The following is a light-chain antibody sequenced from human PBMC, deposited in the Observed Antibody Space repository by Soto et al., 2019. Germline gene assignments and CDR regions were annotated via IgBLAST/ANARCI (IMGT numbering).Light chain of an antibody. Sequence: QPVLTQPPSASGTPVQRVTISCSGSSSNIGSNTVNWYQQLPGTAPKLLIYSNNQRPSGVPDRFSGSKSGTSASLAISGLQSEDEADYYCAAWDDSLNGVVFGGGTKLTVL. CDR2: SNN. V-gene: IGLV1-44*01. CDR3: AAWDDSLNGVV. CDR1: SSNIGSNT. J-gene: IGLJ2*01.